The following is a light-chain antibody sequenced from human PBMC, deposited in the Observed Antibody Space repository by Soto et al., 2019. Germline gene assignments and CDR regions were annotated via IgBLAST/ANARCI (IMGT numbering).Light chain of an antibody. Sequence: DIQMTQSPSTLSAFVGDRVTITCRASQSFSTWLAWYQKKPGEAPKLLIYDASRLQSGVPSRFSGSGSGTEFTLTISSLQPDDFATYYCQQYDSYPWTFGQGTRVEIK. V-gene: IGKV1-5*01. J-gene: IGKJ1*01. CDR1: QSFSTW. CDR2: DAS. CDR3: QQYDSYPWT.